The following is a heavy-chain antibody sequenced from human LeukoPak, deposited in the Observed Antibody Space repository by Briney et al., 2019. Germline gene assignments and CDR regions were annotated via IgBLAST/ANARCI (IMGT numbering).Heavy chain of an antibody. V-gene: IGHV1-69*04. CDR3: ASVYCSTSCYTGGGMDV. CDR1: GGTFSSYA. CDR2: IIPILGIA. Sequence: GASVKVSCKASGGTFSSYAISWVRQAPGPGLEWMGSIIPILGIANYAQKFQGRVTITADKSTSTAYMELSSLRSEDTAVYYCASVYCSTSCYTGGGMDVWGQGTTVTVSS. J-gene: IGHJ6*02. D-gene: IGHD2-2*02.